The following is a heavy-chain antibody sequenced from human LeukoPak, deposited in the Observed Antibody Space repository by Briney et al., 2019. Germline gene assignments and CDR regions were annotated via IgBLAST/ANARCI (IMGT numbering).Heavy chain of an antibody. D-gene: IGHD3-10*01. Sequence: GGSLRLSCAASGFTFSNFGMHWVRQAPGKGLEWVAFIPLDGSNKYYADSMKGRFTISRDNSKNTLYLQMNSLRTEDTAVYYCAKDKGSGSSYYFDYWGQGTLVTVSS. V-gene: IGHV3-30*02. CDR2: IPLDGSNK. CDR3: AKDKGSGSSYYFDY. CDR1: GFTFSNFG. J-gene: IGHJ4*02.